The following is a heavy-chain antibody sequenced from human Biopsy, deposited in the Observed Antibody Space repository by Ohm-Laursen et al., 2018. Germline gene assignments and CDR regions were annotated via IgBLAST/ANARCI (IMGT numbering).Heavy chain of an antibody. D-gene: IGHD5-18*01. CDR2: ITASGGTT. J-gene: IGHJ6*02. CDR1: GISFSRSA. V-gene: IGHV3-23*01. CDR3: AKDRYNYTPIGGFSMDV. Sequence: SLRLSCAASGISFSRSAMNWVRQAPGKGLEWVSGITASGGTTYYADSVKGRFTISRDNSNNTLYLQMNSLRDDDTAVYYCAKDRYNYTPIGGFSMDVWGQGTTVTVSS.